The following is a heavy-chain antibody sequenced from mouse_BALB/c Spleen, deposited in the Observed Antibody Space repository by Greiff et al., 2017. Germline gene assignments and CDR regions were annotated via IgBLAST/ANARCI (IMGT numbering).Heavy chain of an antibody. V-gene: IGHV10-3*03. CDR3: VRDGYYGAMDY. Sequence: DVMLVESGGGLVQPKGSLKLSCAASGFTFNTYAMHWVCQAPGKGLEWVARIRSKSNNYATYYADSVKDRFTISRDDSQSMLYLQMNNLKTEDTAMYYCVRDGYYGAMDYWGQGTSVTVSS. D-gene: IGHD1-2*01. J-gene: IGHJ4*01. CDR2: IRSKSNNYAT. CDR1: GFTFNTYA.